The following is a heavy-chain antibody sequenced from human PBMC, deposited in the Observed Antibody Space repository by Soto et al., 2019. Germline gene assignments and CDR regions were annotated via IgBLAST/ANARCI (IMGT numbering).Heavy chain of an antibody. D-gene: IGHD6-25*01. V-gene: IGHV3-48*01. Sequence: EVQLVESGGGLVQPGGSLRLSCAASGFTFSSYSMNWVSQAPGKGLEWVSYISSSSTTMYYADSVKGRFTISRDNAKNSLYLHMNSLRAEDTAVYYCARDYSSVWYFDYWGQGTLVTVSS. CDR1: GFTFSSYS. J-gene: IGHJ4*02. CDR3: ARDYSSVWYFDY. CDR2: ISSSSTTM.